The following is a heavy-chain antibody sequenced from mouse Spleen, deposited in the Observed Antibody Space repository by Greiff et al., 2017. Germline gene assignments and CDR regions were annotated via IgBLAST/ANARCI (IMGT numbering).Heavy chain of an antibody. J-gene: IGHJ4*01. V-gene: IGHV1-52*01. CDR2: IDPSDSET. D-gene: IGHD1-1*01. CDR1: GYTFTSYW. CDR3: ARVYGSSGAMDY. Sequence: QVQLKQSGAELVRPGSSVKLSCKASGYTFTSYWMHWVKQRPIQGLEWIGNIDPSDSETHYNQKFKDKATLTVDKSSSTAYMQLSSLTSEDSAVYYCARVYGSSGAMDYWGQGTSVTVSS.